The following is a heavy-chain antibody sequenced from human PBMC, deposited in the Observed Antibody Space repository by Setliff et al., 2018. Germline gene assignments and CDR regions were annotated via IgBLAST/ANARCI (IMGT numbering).Heavy chain of an antibody. J-gene: IGHJ4*02. Sequence: PSETLSLTCTVSGDSISSHFWTWIRQPPGKGLEWVGHIYYTGSTSYNASVKSRVTVSLDTSKNQFSLKLSSVTAADTAVYYCARGLSKRDYWGQGTLVTVSS. CDR1: GDSISSHF. CDR3: ARGLSKRDY. CDR2: IYYTGST. V-gene: IGHV4-59*11.